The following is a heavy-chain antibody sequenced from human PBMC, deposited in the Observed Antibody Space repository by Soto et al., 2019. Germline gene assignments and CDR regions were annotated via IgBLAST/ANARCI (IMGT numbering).Heavy chain of an antibody. D-gene: IGHD7-27*01. CDR2: ISAYNGNT. Sequence: ASVNVSCKASGYTFTSYGVSWVRQAPGQGLEWVGWISAYNGNTNSAQKLRGRVTMTTDTSTSTAYMELRSLRSDDTAVYYCARELGPGAFDIWGQGTMVTVSS. J-gene: IGHJ3*02. CDR1: GYTFTSYG. V-gene: IGHV1-18*01. CDR3: ARELGPGAFDI.